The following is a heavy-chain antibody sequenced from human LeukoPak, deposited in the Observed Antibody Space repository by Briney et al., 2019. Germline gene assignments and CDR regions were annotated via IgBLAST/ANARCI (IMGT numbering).Heavy chain of an antibody. CDR3: AKAGQYQLLSHFDY. V-gene: IGHV3-9*01. CDR2: ISWNSGSI. D-gene: IGHD2-2*01. Sequence: GGSLRLSCAASGFTFDDYAMHWVRQAPGKGLEWVSGISWNSGSIGYADSVKGRFTISRDNAKNSLYLQMNSLRAEDTALYYCAKAGQYQLLSHFDYWGQGTLVTVSS. CDR1: GFTFDDYA. J-gene: IGHJ4*02.